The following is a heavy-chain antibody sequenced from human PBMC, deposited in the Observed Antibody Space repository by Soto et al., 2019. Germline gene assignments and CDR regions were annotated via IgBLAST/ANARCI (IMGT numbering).Heavy chain of an antibody. Sequence: QVQLVESGGGVVQPGRSLRLSCAASGFTFSSYAMHWVRQAPGKGLEWVAVISYDGSNKYYADSVKGRFTISRDNSKNTLYLQMNSLRAEDTAVYYCASNGYSSGWYSGNDDYWGQGTLVTVSS. CDR2: ISYDGSNK. V-gene: IGHV3-30-3*01. CDR1: GFTFSSYA. J-gene: IGHJ4*02. CDR3: ASNGYSSGWYSGNDDY. D-gene: IGHD6-19*01.